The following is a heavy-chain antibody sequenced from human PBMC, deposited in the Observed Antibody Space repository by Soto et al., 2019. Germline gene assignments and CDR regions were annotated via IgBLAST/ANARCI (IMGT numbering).Heavy chain of an antibody. Sequence: GGSLRLSCSASVFTFSSYGMHWVRQAPGKGLEWVAVISYDGSNKYYADSVKGRFTISRDNSKNTLYLQMNSLRAEDTAVYYCAKDLCSSTSCYTYFDYWGQGTLVTVSS. CDR3: AKDLCSSTSCYTYFDY. V-gene: IGHV3-30*18. CDR1: VFTFSSYG. J-gene: IGHJ4*02. CDR2: ISYDGSNK. D-gene: IGHD2-2*02.